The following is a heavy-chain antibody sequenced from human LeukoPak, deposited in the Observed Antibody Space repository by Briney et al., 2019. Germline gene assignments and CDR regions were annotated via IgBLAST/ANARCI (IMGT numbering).Heavy chain of an antibody. D-gene: IGHD6-13*01. J-gene: IGHJ5*02. V-gene: IGHV4-39*01. CDR2: IYYSGST. CDR1: GGSISSSSYY. Sequence: SETLSLTCTVSGGSISSSSYYWGWIRQPPGKGLEWIGSIYYSGSTYYNPSLKRRVTISVDTSKNQFSLKLSSVTAADTAVYYCAGSRIAAAGTDRWGQGTLVTVSS. CDR3: AGSRIAAAGTDR.